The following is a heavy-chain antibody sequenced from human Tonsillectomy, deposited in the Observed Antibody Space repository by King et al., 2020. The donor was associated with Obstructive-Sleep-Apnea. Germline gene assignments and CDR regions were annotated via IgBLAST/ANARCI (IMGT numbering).Heavy chain of an antibody. CDR2: ISGSGGST. Sequence: QLVQSGGGLVQPGGSLRLSCAASGFTFSSYAMSWVRQAPGKGLEWGAAISGSGGSTYYADSVKGRFTISRDNSKNTLYLQRNSLRAEDTAVYYCAKGSGWYDDAFDICGQGTMVTVSS. CDR3: AKGSGWYDDAFDI. CDR1: GFTFSSYA. V-gene: IGHV3-23*04. D-gene: IGHD6-19*01. J-gene: IGHJ3*02.